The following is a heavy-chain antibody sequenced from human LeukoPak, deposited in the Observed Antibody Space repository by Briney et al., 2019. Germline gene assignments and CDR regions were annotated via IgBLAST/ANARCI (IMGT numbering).Heavy chain of an antibody. D-gene: IGHD1-26*01. CDR2: ISGSGGST. V-gene: IGHV3-23*01. CDR1: GFTFSSNA. CDR3: ARSDPIVGAYFDY. Sequence: GGSLRLSCAASGFTFSSNAMSWVRQAPGKGLEWVSYISGSGGSTYYADSVKGRFAISRDNSKNTLYLQMNSLRAEDTAVYYCARSDPIVGAYFDYWGQGTLVTVSS. J-gene: IGHJ4*02.